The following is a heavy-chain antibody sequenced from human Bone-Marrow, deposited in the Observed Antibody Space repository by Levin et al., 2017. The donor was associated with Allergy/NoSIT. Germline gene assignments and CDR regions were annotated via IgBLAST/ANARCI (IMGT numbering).Heavy chain of an antibody. CDR3: ARDIRYYSGSGSNPIRYYYDYYGMDV. J-gene: IGHJ6*02. CDR2: IWYDGSNK. CDR1: GFTFSSYG. D-gene: IGHD3-10*01. V-gene: IGHV3-33*01. Sequence: LSLTCAASGFTFSSYGMHWVRPAPGKGLEWVAVIWYDGSNKYYADSVKGRFTISRDNSKNTLYLQMNSLRAEDTAVYYCARDIRYYSGSGSNPIRYYYDYYGMDVWGQGTTVTVSS.